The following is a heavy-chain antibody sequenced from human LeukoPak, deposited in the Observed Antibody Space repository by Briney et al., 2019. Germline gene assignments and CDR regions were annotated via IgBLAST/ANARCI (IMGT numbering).Heavy chain of an antibody. D-gene: IGHD2-21*02. CDR3: ARGHIVVVAATDAFDI. CDR1: GFTVSSNY. CDR2: IKQDGSEK. Sequence: GGSLRLSCAASGFTVSSNYMNWVRQAPGKGLEWVANIKQDGSEKHYVDSVKDRFTISRDNAKNSLYLQMNSLRAEDTAVYYCARGHIVVVAATDAFDIWGQGTMVTVSS. V-gene: IGHV3-7*01. J-gene: IGHJ3*02.